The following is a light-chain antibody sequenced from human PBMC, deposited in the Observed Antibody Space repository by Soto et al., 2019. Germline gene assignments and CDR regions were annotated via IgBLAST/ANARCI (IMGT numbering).Light chain of an antibody. CDR2: TND. CDR3: AAWDDSLYGRV. Sequence: QSVLTQPPSASGTPGQRVTISCSGSSSNIGANTVDWYQQLPGTAPKLLIYTNDQRPSGVPDRFSGSKSGTSASLAISGLQSEDDADYYCAAWDDSLYGRVFGSGTKLTVL. J-gene: IGLJ1*01. V-gene: IGLV1-44*01. CDR1: SSNIGANT.